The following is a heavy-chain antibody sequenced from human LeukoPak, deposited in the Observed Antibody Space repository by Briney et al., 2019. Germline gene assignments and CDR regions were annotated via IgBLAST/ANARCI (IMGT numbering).Heavy chain of an antibody. CDR1: GGSISSYY. Sequence: SETLSLTCTLSGGSISSYYWSWIWQPPGKRLECIGYIYTSGSTNYNPSLKSRATISVDTSKTQFSLKLSSATAADTAVYYCARLNRITMVRGVRDPSYYYYYYMDVWGKGTTVTVSS. D-gene: IGHD3-10*01. J-gene: IGHJ6*03. CDR2: IYTSGST. CDR3: ARLNRITMVRGVRDPSYYYYYYMDV. V-gene: IGHV4-4*09.